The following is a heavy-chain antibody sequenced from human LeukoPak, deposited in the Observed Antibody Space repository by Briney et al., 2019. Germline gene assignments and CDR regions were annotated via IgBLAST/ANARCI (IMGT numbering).Heavy chain of an antibody. J-gene: IGHJ4*02. CDR3: ARGHPALWLFDY. CDR1: GFTFSDYY. CDR2: FSSSGSTI. V-gene: IGHV3-11*01. Sequence: GGSLRLSCAASGFTFSDYYMSWIRQAPGKGLGWVSYFSSSGSTIYYADSVKGRFPISRDNAKNSLDLLMNSLRAEDTAVYYCARGHPALWLFDYWGQGTLVTVSS. D-gene: IGHD3-10*01.